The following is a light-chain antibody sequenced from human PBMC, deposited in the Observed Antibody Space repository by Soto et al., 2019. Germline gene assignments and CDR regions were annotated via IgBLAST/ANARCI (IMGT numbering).Light chain of an antibody. V-gene: IGLV2-14*01. CDR2: DVS. Sequence: QSALTQPASVSGSPGQSITISCSGNGSDVGAYNYVSWYQQHPAKAPKLMIYDVSNRPSGVSDRFSGSKSGNTASLTISGLHAEDEADYYCYSYTSSSTYVFGSGTKLTVL. J-gene: IGLJ1*01. CDR1: GSDVGAYNY. CDR3: YSYTSSSTYV.